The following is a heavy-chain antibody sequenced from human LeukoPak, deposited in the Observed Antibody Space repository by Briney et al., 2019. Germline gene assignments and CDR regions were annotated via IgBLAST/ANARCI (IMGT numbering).Heavy chain of an antibody. V-gene: IGHV4-39*01. Sequence: PSETLSLTCTVSGGSISSSSYYWGWIRQPPGKGLEWIGSIYYSGSTYYNPSLKSRVTISVDTSKNQFSLKLSSVTAADTAVYYCARRGMDTAMVRLRYFDYWGQGTLVTVSS. D-gene: IGHD5-18*01. CDR1: GGSISSSSYY. CDR2: IYYSGST. J-gene: IGHJ4*02. CDR3: ARRGMDTAMVRLRYFDY.